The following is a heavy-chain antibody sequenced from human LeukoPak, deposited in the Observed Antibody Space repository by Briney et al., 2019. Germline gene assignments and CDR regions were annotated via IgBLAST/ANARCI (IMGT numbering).Heavy chain of an antibody. V-gene: IGHV4-39*02. D-gene: IGHD3-10*01. Sequence: PSETLSLTCTVSGDSIITSRYYWAWIRQPPGKGLEWIGGISYSGSTNYDPSLKSRVTISVDTSKNQFSLQLSSVTAADTAFYYCVRERSFFGENYWGQGTLVTVSS. CDR2: ISYSGST. CDR3: VRERSFFGENY. J-gene: IGHJ4*02. CDR1: GDSIITSRYY.